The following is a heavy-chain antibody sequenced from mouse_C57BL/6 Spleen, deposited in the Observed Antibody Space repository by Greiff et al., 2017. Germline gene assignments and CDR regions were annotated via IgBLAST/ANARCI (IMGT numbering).Heavy chain of an antibody. CDR1: GFNIKDYY. CDR3: TSGYYGSTSSYYAMDD. CDR2: IDPEGGDT. J-gene: IGHJ4*01. D-gene: IGHD1-1*01. V-gene: IGHV14-1*01. Sequence: VQLQQSGAELVRPGASVKLSCTASGFNIKDYYMHWVKQRPEQGLEWIGRIDPEGGDTEYAPKFQGKATMTADTPSNTAYLQLSRLTSEDTAVYYCTSGYYGSTSSYYAMDDWGQGTSVTVSS.